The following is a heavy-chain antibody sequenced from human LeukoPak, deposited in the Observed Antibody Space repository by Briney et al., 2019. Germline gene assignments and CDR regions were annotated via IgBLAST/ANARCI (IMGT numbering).Heavy chain of an antibody. V-gene: IGHV4-38-2*02. CDR2: IYHSGST. CDR1: GYSISSGYY. Sequence: SETLSLTCTVSGYSISSGYYWGWIRQPPGKGLEWIGSIYHSGSTYYNPSLKSRVTISVDTSKNQFSLKLSSVTAADTAVYYCAGAVGFGEPTDYWGQGTLVTVSS. CDR3: AGAVGFGEPTDY. J-gene: IGHJ4*02. D-gene: IGHD3-10*01.